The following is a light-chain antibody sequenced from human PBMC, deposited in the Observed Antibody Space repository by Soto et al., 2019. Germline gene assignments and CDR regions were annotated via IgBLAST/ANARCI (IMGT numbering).Light chain of an antibody. J-gene: IGKJ2*01. V-gene: IGKV2-28*01. CDR2: LGS. CDR3: MQALQTPYT. CDR1: QRLLHSNGNTF. Sequence: EIVMTQSPSSLTVTPGEPASISCRSSQRLLHSNGNTFLDWYLQKPGQSPQLLIYLGSNRASGVPDRVSGSEAGTDFTLKISRVDAEAVGVYYCMQALQTPYTFGQGTKLEIK.